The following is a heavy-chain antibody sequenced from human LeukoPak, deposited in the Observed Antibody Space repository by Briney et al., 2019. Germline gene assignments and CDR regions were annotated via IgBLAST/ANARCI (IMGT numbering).Heavy chain of an antibody. CDR3: AKSPNYYGSGSYLEGSPYFDY. D-gene: IGHD3-10*01. CDR1: GFTFVSYA. CDR2: ISGSGGST. V-gene: IGHV3-23*01. Sequence: GGSLRLSCAASGFTFVSYAMSWVRQAPGKGLEWVSGISGSGGSTYYADSVKGRFTISRDTSKNTLYLQMNSLRAEDTTVYYCAKSPNYYGSGSYLEGSPYFDYWGQGTLVTVSS. J-gene: IGHJ4*02.